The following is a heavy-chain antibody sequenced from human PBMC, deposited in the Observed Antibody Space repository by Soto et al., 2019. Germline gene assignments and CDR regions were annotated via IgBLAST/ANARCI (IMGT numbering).Heavy chain of an antibody. CDR2: INPNSGGT. J-gene: IGHJ6*02. Sequence: QVQLVQSGAEVKKPGASVKVSCKASGYTFTGYYMHWVRQAPGQGLEWMGWINPNSGGTNYEQKFQGRVTMTRDTSISTAYMELSRLRSDDTAVYYCARAGWVAAASVSYGMDVWGQGTTVTVSS. D-gene: IGHD6-13*01. V-gene: IGHV1-2*02. CDR1: GYTFTGYY. CDR3: ARAGWVAAASVSYGMDV.